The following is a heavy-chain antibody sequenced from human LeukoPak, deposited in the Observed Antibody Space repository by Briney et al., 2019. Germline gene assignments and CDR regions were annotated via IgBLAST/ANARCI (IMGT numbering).Heavy chain of an antibody. CDR3: AREAAVAEEVGVYYYYYYMDV. CDR1: GFTFSSYW. V-gene: IGHV3-7*01. J-gene: IGHJ6*03. D-gene: IGHD6-19*01. CDR2: IKQDGSEK. Sequence: SGGSLRLSCAASGFTFSSYWMSWVRQAPGKGLEWVANIKQDGSEKYFVDSVKGRFTISRDNAKNSLYLQMNSLRAEDTAVYYCAREAAVAEEVGVYYYYYYMDVWGKGTTVTVSS.